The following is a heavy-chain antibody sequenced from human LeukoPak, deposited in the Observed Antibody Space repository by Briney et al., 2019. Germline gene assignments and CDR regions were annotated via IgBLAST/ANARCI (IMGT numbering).Heavy chain of an antibody. V-gene: IGHV1-2*06. D-gene: IGHD3-3*01. CDR1: GYTFTVYY. Sequence: GASVKVSCTASGYTFTVYYMHWVRQAPGQGLEWMGRINPNSGGTNYAQKFQGRVTMTRDTSISTAYMELSRLRSDDTAVYYCARVGLFLEWLPSYYYYGMDVWGQGTTVTVSS. J-gene: IGHJ6*02. CDR2: INPNSGGT. CDR3: ARVGLFLEWLPSYYYYGMDV.